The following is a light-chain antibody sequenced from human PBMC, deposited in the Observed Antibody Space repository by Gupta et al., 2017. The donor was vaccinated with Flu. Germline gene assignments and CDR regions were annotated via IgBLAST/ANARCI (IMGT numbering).Light chain of an antibody. CDR2: GAS. V-gene: IGKV1-17*01. Sequence: PCALSATVGDRVTITCRASQSIRSDLDWYQQKPGKAPKLLIYGASSLQSGVPSRFSGSGSGTEFTLTISSLQPEDFATYYCQQYNTYPFTFGPGTKVDIK. CDR3: QQYNTYPFT. CDR1: QSIRSD. J-gene: IGKJ3*01.